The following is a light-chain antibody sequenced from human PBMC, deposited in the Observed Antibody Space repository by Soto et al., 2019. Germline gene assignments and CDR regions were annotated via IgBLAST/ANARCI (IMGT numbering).Light chain of an antibody. J-gene: IGLJ1*01. Sequence: QSVLTQPPSASGTPGQRVTISCSGSSSNIGSNTVNWYQQLPGTAPKLLIYNNKQRPSGVPERFSGSKSGTSASLAIRGLQSEDEADYYCAAWDDSLNGRVFGTGTKVTVL. V-gene: IGLV1-44*01. CDR2: NNK. CDR1: SSNIGSNT. CDR3: AAWDDSLNGRV.